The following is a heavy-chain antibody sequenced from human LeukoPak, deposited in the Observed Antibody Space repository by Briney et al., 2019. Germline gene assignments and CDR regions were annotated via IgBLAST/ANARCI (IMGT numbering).Heavy chain of an antibody. Sequence: ASVKVSCKASGYTFTGYYMHWVRQAPGQGLEWMGWINPNSGGTNYAQKFQGRVTMTRDTSISTAYMELSRLRSDDTAVYYCARTYYGSGSYWDYFDYWGQGTLVTVSS. CDR1: GYTFTGYY. CDR2: INPNSGGT. J-gene: IGHJ4*02. D-gene: IGHD3-10*01. V-gene: IGHV1-2*02. CDR3: ARTYYGSGSYWDYFDY.